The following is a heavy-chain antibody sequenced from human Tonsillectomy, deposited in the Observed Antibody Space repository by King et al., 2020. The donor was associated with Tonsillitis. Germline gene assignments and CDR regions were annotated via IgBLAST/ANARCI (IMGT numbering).Heavy chain of an antibody. J-gene: IGHJ3*02. V-gene: IGHV4-34*01. CDR3: ARVVFTTYAFDI. D-gene: IGHD1-1*01. CDR2: INHSGST. CDR1: GGSFSGYY. Sequence: VQLPQWGAGLLKPSETLSLTCAVYGGSFSGYYWSWIRQPPGKGLEWIGEINHSGSTNYNPSLKSRVTVSVDTSKNQFSLKLSSVTAADTAVYYCARVVFTTYAFDIWGQGTMVTVSS.